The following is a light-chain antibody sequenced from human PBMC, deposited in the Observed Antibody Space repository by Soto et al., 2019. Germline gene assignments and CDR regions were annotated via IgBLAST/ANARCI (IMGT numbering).Light chain of an antibody. V-gene: IGKV1-39*01. CDR2: AAS. J-gene: IGKJ4*01. CDR1: QSISSY. CDR3: QQSYSTHHT. Sequence: DIQMTQSTSSLSSSVGDRVTITCRASQSISSYLNWYQQKPGKAPKLLIYAASSLQSGVPSRFSGSGSGTDFTLTNSSLQPEDFATYYCQQSYSTHHTFGGGTKGEIK.